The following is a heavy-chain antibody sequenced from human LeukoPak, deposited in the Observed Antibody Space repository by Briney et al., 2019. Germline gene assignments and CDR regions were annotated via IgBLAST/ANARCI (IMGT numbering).Heavy chain of an antibody. V-gene: IGHV3-23*01. CDR2: ISGSGGST. Sequence: RGSLRLSCAASGFTFSTYAMSWVRQAPGKGLEWVSAISGSGGSTYYADSVKGRFTISRDNSKNTLYLQMNSLRAEDTAVYYCAAQVRGVISYWGQGTLVTVSS. CDR3: AAQVRGVISY. J-gene: IGHJ4*02. CDR1: GFTFSTYA. D-gene: IGHD3-10*01.